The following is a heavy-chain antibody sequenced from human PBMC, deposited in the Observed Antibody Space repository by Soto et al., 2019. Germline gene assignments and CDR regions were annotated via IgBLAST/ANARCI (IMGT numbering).Heavy chain of an antibody. V-gene: IGHV4-4*02. CDR3: ARVYSGSYSDY. Sequence: QVQLQESGPGLVKPSGTLSLTCAVSGGSISSNNWWSWVRQPPGKGLEWIGEIFQSGSTYYRPSLKRRVTISVDKSKNQFSLKLTSVTAADTAVYYCARVYSGSYSDYWGQGTLVTVSS. CDR2: IFQSGST. CDR1: GGSISSNNW. J-gene: IGHJ4*02. D-gene: IGHD1-26*01.